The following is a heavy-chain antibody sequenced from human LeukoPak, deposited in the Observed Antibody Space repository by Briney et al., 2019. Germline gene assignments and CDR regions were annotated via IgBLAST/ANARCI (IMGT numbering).Heavy chain of an antibody. D-gene: IGHD4-17*01. Sequence: GGSLRLSCTASGFTFGDYAMSWFRQAPGKGLEWVGFIRSKAYGGTTEYAASVKGRFTISRDDSKTIAYLQMNSLKTEDTAVYYCTRGGCGDYESWYAFDIWGQGTMVTVSS. CDR1: GFTFGDYA. V-gene: IGHV3-49*03. CDR3: TRGGCGDYESWYAFDI. J-gene: IGHJ3*02. CDR2: IRSKAYGGTT.